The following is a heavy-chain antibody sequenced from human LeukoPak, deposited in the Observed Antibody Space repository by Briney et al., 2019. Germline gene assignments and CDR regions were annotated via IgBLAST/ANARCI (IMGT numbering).Heavy chain of an antibody. V-gene: IGHV4-39*07. CDR2: IYYSGST. Sequence: SETLSLTCTVSGGSISSSSYYWGWIRQPPGKGLEWIGSIYYSGSTYYNPSLKSRVTISVDTSKNQFSLKLSSVTAADTAVYYCARDQILYDRMVYAIDLDYWGQGTLVTVSS. J-gene: IGHJ4*02. CDR1: GGSISSSSYY. CDR3: ARDQILYDRMVYAIDLDY. D-gene: IGHD2-8*01.